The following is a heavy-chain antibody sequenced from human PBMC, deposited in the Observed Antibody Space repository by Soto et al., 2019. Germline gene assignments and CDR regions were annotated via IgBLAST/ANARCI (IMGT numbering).Heavy chain of an antibody. CDR1: GGSFSGYY. D-gene: IGHD3-3*01. J-gene: IGHJ6*03. CDR2: INHSGST. Sequence: SETLSLTCAVYGGSFSGYYWSWIRQPPGKGLEWIREINHSGSTNHNPSLKSRVTISVDTSKNQFSLKLSSVTAADTAVYYCAREDTNDFWSGYYAPRMDVWGKGTTVTVSS. CDR3: AREDTNDFWSGYYAPRMDV. V-gene: IGHV4-34*01.